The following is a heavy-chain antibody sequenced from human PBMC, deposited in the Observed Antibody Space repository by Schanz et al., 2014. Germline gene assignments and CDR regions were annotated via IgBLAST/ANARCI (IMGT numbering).Heavy chain of an antibody. Sequence: QVQLVESGGGVVQPGRSLRLSCAASGFTFSTYAMHWVRQAPGKGLEWVAYISNDGSSKYYADSVKGRFTISRDNSKKTLYLQMNSLRAEDTAVYYCARPIYDLWSGSFDYWGQGTLVTVSS. J-gene: IGHJ4*02. D-gene: IGHD3-3*01. CDR3: ARPIYDLWSGSFDY. CDR2: ISNDGSSK. CDR1: GFTFSTYA. V-gene: IGHV3-30*01.